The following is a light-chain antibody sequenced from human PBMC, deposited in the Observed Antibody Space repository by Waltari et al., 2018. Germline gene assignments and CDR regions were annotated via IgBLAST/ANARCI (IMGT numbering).Light chain of an antibody. Sequence: QSVLTQPASVSGSPGQSITISCTGTSSDVGSYNFDSWYQQHPGKAPKLISFNVSNRPSGVSNRFSGSKSGNTASLTISGLQAEDEADFYCSSFSSGSTPVVFGGGTMLTVL. V-gene: IGLV2-14*03. CDR3: SSFSSGSTPVV. CDR2: NVS. J-gene: IGLJ2*01. CDR1: SSDVGSYNF.